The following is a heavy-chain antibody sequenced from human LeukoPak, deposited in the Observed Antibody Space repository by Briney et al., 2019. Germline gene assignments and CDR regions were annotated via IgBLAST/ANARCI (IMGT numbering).Heavy chain of an antibody. J-gene: IGHJ4*02. V-gene: IGHV3-23*01. Sequence: GGSLRLSCAASGFTFSSQPMTWVRQAPGRGLEWVSAVSGSGDNTYYADSVKGRFTISRDNSKNTLYLQMNSLRAEDTAVYYCAKGRGYYGSGSDQGGIDYWGQGTLVTVSS. CDR2: VSGSGDNT. CDR3: AKGRGYYGSGSDQGGIDY. D-gene: IGHD3-10*01. CDR1: GFTFSSQP.